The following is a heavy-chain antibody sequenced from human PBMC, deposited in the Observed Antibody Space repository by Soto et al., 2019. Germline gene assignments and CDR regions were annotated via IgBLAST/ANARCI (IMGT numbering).Heavy chain of an antibody. V-gene: IGHV3-48*03. Sequence: GSVRISFASSGFTVNTYEMNWVRQAPGKGLEWVSYISSSDSTIYYVDSVKGRLTISRDNAQNSLYLHMNSLRAEDTAVYYCARTTCECRFTSCRKSYYGLEGSGQGTKVTVSS. D-gene: IGHD2-2*01. J-gene: IGHJ6*01. CDR2: ISSSDSTI. CDR3: ARTTCECRFTSCRKSYYGLEG. CDR1: GFTVNTYE.